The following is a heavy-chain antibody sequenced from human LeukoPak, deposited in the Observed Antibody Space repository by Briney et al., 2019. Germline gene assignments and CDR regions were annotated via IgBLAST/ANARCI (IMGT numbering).Heavy chain of an antibody. V-gene: IGHV4-61*01. Sequence: ASETLFLTCSVSGGSVTSGTYYWTWIRQPPGRGLEWIGYVYYGGSTNYNPSLENRVTISVDTSKNQFSLKLTSVTAADTAVYFCARVLIAVSAFDYWGQGVPATAS. D-gene: IGHD6-19*01. J-gene: IGHJ4*02. CDR3: ARVLIAVSAFDY. CDR1: GGSVTSGTYY. CDR2: VYYGGST.